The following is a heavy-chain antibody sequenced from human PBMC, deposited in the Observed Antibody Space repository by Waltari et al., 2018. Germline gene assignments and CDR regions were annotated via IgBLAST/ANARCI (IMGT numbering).Heavy chain of an antibody. Sequence: EVQLVESGGGLVQPGGSLSLSCAASGFTFSSYWMHWVRQAPGKGLVWVSRINSDGSSTSYADSVKGRFTISRDNAKNTLYLQMNSLRAEDTAVYYCARGDTAMGPYNWFDPWGQGTLVTVSS. CDR1: GFTFSSYW. V-gene: IGHV3-74*01. J-gene: IGHJ5*02. CDR3: ARGDTAMGPYNWFDP. D-gene: IGHD5-18*01. CDR2: INSDGSST.